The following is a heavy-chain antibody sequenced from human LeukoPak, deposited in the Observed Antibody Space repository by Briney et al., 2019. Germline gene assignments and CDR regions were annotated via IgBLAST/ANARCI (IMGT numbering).Heavy chain of an antibody. Sequence: GESLKISCKGSGYRFPSHWIGWVRQMPGKGLEWMGIVNPDDSDTIYSPSFQGQVTISADESITTAYLQWSSLKASDTAMYYCARLRWPRRGRSSFDYWGQGALVTVSS. CDR2: VNPDDSDT. CDR1: GYRFPSHW. D-gene: IGHD4-23*01. CDR3: ARLRWPRRGRSSFDY. J-gene: IGHJ4*02. V-gene: IGHV5-51*01.